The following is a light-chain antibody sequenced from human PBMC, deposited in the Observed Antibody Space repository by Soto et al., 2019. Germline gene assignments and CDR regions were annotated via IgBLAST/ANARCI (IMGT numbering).Light chain of an antibody. V-gene: IGKV1-9*01. CDR3: QQSYSTPIYT. CDR1: QTVSSY. CDR2: DAS. J-gene: IGKJ2*01. Sequence: DIQLTQSPSFLSASVGDRVTITCRASQTVSSYLVWYQQKPGKAPKVLITDASTLQSGVPSRFSGSGFGTEFTLTIRGLQPEDVATYYCQQSYSTPIYTFGQGTWLDLK.